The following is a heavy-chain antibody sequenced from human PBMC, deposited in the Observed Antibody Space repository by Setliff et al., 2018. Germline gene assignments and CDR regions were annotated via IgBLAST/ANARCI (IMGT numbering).Heavy chain of an antibody. Sequence: SETLSLTCTVSGGSISSHFWGWIRQPLGKGLEWIGYNIRSANSNPSLKSRVTISVDTSKNQFSLKLNYVTAADTAVYYCVRELGRTVDYWGQGALVTV. CDR2: NIRSA. V-gene: IGHV4-59*11. D-gene: IGHD2-21*02. J-gene: IGHJ4*02. CDR1: GGSISSHF. CDR3: VRELGRTVDY.